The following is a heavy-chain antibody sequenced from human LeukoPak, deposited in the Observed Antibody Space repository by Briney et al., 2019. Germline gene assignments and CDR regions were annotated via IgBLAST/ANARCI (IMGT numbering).Heavy chain of an antibody. CDR2: IWYDGSNK. Sequence: GRSLRLSCAASGFTFSSYGMHWVRQAPGKGLEWVAVIWYDGSNKYYADSVKGRFTISRDNSKNTLYLQMNSLRAEDTAVYYCARERTIVGRVAFDIWGQGTMVTVSS. CDR3: ARERTIVGRVAFDI. CDR1: GFTFSSYG. V-gene: IGHV3-33*01. D-gene: IGHD3-22*01. J-gene: IGHJ3*02.